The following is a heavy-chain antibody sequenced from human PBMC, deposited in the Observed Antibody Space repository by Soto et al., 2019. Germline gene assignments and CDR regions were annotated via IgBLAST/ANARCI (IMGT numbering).Heavy chain of an antibody. CDR1: GYTFTSYG. D-gene: IGHD3-9*01. V-gene: IGHV1-18*01. J-gene: IGHJ4*02. Sequence: ASVKVSCKASGYTFTSYGISWVRQAPGQGLEWMGWISAYNGNTNYAQKLQGRVTMTTDTSTSTAYMELRSLRSDDTAVYYCARGSYDILTGYYIEPVDYWGQGTLVTVSS. CDR3: ARGSYDILTGYYIEPVDY. CDR2: ISAYNGNT.